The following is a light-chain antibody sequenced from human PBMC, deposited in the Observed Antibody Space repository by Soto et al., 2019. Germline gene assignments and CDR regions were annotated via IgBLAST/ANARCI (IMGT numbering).Light chain of an antibody. J-gene: IGLJ2*01. CDR2: EVS. V-gene: IGLV2-14*01. CDR1: SSDVGGYNY. CDR3: ISYTSSSTPWV. Sequence: QSALTQPASVSGSPGQSITISCTGTSSDVGGYNYVSWYQHHPGKAPKLMIYEVSNRPSGVSNRFSGSKSGNTASLTISGLQAEDEADYYCISYTSSSTPWVFGGGTKLTVL.